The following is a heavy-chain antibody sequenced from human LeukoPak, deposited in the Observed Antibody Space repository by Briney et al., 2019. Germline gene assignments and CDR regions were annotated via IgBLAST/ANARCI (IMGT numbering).Heavy chain of an antibody. Sequence: PGGSLRLSCAASGFTFSDYFMTWIRQAPGKALEWISYISTDGDSIYYADSVKGRLTISRDNAQNSLYLQMNRLRAEDTAVYYCVVGSSCCYTRGFYFDHWGQGALVTVSS. J-gene: IGHJ4*02. CDR3: VVGSSCCYTRGFYFDH. CDR2: ISTDGDSI. D-gene: IGHD2-15*01. CDR1: GFTFSDYF. V-gene: IGHV3-11*04.